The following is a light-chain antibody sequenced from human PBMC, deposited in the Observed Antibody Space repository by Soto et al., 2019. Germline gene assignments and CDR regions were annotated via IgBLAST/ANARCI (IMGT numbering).Light chain of an antibody. J-gene: IGKJ1*01. Sequence: EIVMTQSPATLSVSPGERATLSCRASQSVSSNLAWYQQKPGQAPRLLIYGASTRATGIPARFSGSGSGTEFTLTINSMQAEDFAVYYCQQYNNWPREFGQGTKVEIK. CDR2: GAS. CDR1: QSVSSN. CDR3: QQYNNWPRE. V-gene: IGKV3-15*01.